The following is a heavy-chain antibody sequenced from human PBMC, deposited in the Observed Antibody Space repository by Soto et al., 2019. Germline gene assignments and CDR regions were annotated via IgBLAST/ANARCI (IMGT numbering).Heavy chain of an antibody. V-gene: IGHV3-23*01. J-gene: IGHJ6*02. CDR1: GFTFSDYA. D-gene: IGHD3-10*01. CDR2: LDGAGGST. Sequence: GGSLRLSCAASGFTFSDYAMTWVRHVPGRGLEWVASLDGAGGSTYYADSVRGRFTISRDNSQNTLFLQMKRLTVDDTAIYYCTAPRDEYGSGVSWFTYGMDIWGQGTTVTVSS. CDR3: TAPRDEYGSGVSWFTYGMDI.